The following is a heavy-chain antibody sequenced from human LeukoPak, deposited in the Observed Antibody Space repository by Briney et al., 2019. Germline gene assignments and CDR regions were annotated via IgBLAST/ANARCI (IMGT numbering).Heavy chain of an antibody. CDR2: IYYSGST. J-gene: IGHJ4*02. D-gene: IGHD4-17*01. CDR1: GGSISSYY. V-gene: IGHV4-59*01. Sequence: PSETLSLACTVSGGSISSYYWSWIRQPPGKGLEWIGYIYYSGSTNYNPSLKSRVTISVDTSKNQFSLKLSSVTAADTAVYYCARQRHYGARLSLSRTFDYWGQGTLVTVSS. CDR3: ARQRHYGARLSLSRTFDY.